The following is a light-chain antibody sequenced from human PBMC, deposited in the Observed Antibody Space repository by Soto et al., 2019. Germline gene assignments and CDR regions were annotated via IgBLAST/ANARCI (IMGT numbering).Light chain of an antibody. J-gene: IGKJ1*01. CDR2: GAS. Sequence: EIVLTQSPGTLSLSPGERATLSCRASQSVNNNFLAWYQQKPGQAPRLLIYGASSRATGIPDKFSGSGSGTDFTLTISSLEPEDFAVYYCQQYGRKPRTFGQGTKVEIK. V-gene: IGKV3-20*01. CDR1: QSVNNNF. CDR3: QQYGRKPRT.